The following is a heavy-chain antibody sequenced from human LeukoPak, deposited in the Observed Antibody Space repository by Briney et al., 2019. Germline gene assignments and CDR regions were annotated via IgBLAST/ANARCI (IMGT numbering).Heavy chain of an antibody. CDR3: ARGDNPFDY. Sequence: SETLSLTCTVSGGSINSYYWSWIRQPPWKGLEWIGYISYSGSTNYSPSLKSRVTISVDTSKNQFSLKLSSVAAADTAVYYCARGDNPFDYWGQGTLVTVSS. D-gene: IGHD3-16*01. V-gene: IGHV4-59*01. J-gene: IGHJ4*02. CDR2: ISYSGST. CDR1: GGSINSYY.